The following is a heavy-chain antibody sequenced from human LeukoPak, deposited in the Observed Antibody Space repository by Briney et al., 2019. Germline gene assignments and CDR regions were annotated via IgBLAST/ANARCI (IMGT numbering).Heavy chain of an antibody. D-gene: IGHD3-16*01. V-gene: IGHV3-7*01. J-gene: IGHJ4*02. CDR1: GFTFTNYW. CDR3: ARDATRGGDFDK. CDR2: INQGGSET. Sequence: GGSLRLSCAASGFTFTNYWMAWVRQAPGKGLEWVANINQGGSETYYVEYVKGRFTISRDNAKNSLYLQMNTLRAEDTAVYYCARDATRGGDFDKWGQGTLVTVSP.